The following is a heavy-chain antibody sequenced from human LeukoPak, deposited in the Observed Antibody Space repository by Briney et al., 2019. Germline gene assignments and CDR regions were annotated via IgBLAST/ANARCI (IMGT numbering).Heavy chain of an antibody. D-gene: IGHD6-13*01. CDR2: ISYDGSNK. Sequence: GGSLRLSCAASGFTFSSYAMHWVRQAPGKGLERVAVISYDGSNKYYADSVKGRFTISRDNSKNTLYLQMNSLRAEDTAVYYCARAEAAVDPFDYWGQGTLVTVSS. CDR3: ARAEAAVDPFDY. CDR1: GFTFSSYA. V-gene: IGHV3-30*04. J-gene: IGHJ4*02.